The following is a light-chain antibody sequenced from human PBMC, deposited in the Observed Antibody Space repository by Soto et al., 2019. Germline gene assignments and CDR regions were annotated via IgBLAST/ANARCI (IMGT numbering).Light chain of an antibody. CDR3: QQSYSTPLT. J-gene: IGKJ4*01. CDR2: AAS. Sequence: DIQMTQSPSSLSASVGDRVTITCRASQSISSYLNWYQQKPGKAPKLLIYAASSLQSGVPSRFSGGGYGTDFTLTISSLQPEDFATYYCQQSYSTPLTFGGGTKV. V-gene: IGKV1-39*01. CDR1: QSISSY.